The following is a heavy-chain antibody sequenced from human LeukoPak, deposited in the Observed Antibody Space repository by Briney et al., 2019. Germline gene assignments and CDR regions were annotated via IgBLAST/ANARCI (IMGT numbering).Heavy chain of an antibody. V-gene: IGHV1-69*13. J-gene: IGHJ6*02. D-gene: IGHD2-2*01. CDR3: ARGHIVVVPAAMGVVNYYYGMDV. CDR2: IIPIFGTA. CDR1: GGTFSSYA. Sequence: SVKVSCKASGGTFSSYAISWVRQAPGQGLEWMGGIIPIFGTANYAQKFQGRVTITADESTSTAYVELSSLRSEDTAVYYCARGHIVVVPAAMGVVNYYYGMDVWGQGTTVTVSS.